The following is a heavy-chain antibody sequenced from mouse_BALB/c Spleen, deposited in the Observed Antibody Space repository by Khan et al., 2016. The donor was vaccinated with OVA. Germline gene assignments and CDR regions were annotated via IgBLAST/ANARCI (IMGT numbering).Heavy chain of an antibody. V-gene: IGHV2-6-4*01. CDR2: IWGGGGT. CDR1: GFSLSRYN. Sequence: QVQLKESGPGLVAPSQSLSITCTVSGFSLSRYNIHWVRQPPGKGLEWLGMIWGGGGTDYNSTLKSRLNISKDNSKSQVFLKMNSLQTDDTAMYYWARAYYRYDGYYAMDYWGQGTLVTVSA. J-gene: IGHJ4*01. CDR3: ARAYYRYDGYYAMDY. D-gene: IGHD2-14*01.